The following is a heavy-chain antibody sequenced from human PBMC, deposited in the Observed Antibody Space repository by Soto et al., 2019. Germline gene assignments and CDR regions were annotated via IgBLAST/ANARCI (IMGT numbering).Heavy chain of an antibody. D-gene: IGHD2-15*01. CDR1: GGSINSKNYY. V-gene: IGHV4-39*01. J-gene: IGHJ4*02. CDR3: GKVVVAATRHTDFDS. Sequence: PSETLSLTCPVSGGSINSKNYYWAWIRQPPGKGLAWIASIYYDGSTYYNTSLKSRVTISRDTSKNQFSLRLTSMTAADTAVYYCGKVVVAATRHTDFDSWGQGTLVTVSS. CDR2: IYYDGST.